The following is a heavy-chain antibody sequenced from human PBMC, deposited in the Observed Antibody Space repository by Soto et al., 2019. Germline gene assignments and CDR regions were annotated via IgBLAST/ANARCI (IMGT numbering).Heavy chain of an antibody. D-gene: IGHD2-2*01. Sequence: QVQLVQSGAEVEKPGASVKVSCKASGYTFTNYAVHWVRQAPGQRLEWMGWINAGNGNTRFSQNLQGRVTITRVTSARTVYMELSSLRSVDTAVYYCARGHLAVVPVASWFYYMDVWGKGTTVTFSS. J-gene: IGHJ6*03. CDR3: ARGHLAVVPVASWFYYMDV. CDR1: GYTFTNYA. V-gene: IGHV1-3*01. CDR2: INAGNGNT.